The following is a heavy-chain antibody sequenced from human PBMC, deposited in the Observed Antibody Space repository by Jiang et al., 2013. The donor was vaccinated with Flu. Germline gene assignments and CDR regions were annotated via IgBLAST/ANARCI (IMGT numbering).Heavy chain of an antibody. D-gene: IGHD2-21*01. CDR1: GGSISSNHL. CDR3: AREDAYSYYYMDV. J-gene: IGHJ6*03. Sequence: TCAVSGGSISSNHLWTWVRQPPGKGLEWIGDIHHGGSPDYNASLKSRVTIAVDKSRNEFYLKLTSVTAADTAVYYCAREDAYSYYYMDVWGKGTTVTVSS. V-gene: IGHV4-4*02. CDR2: IHHGGSP.